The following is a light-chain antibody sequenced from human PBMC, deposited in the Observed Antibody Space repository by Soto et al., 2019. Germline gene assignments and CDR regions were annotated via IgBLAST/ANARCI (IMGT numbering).Light chain of an antibody. CDR1: QDISNY. Sequence: DIEMTQSPSSLSASVGDRVTITCQASQDISNYLNWYQQKTGRAPKLLIYDASSLESGVSSRFSGSGSGTHFTFTISSLQPDHIATYYCQQYEDFPLTFGQGTRLDIK. CDR2: DAS. V-gene: IGKV1-33*01. J-gene: IGKJ5*01. CDR3: QQYEDFPLT.